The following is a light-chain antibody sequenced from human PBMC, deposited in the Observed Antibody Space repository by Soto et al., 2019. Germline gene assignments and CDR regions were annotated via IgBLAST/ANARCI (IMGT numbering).Light chain of an antibody. CDR2: GVS. CDR1: QGVNSNY. J-gene: IGKJ2*01. Sequence: EVVLTQSPGTLSLSPGERATLSCRASQGVNSNYLAWYQQKPGQAHRLLFYGVSNRATGIPDRFSCSGSGTDFTLTISRLEPEDFALYYCQQYGGSPLYTFGQGTKLEIK. V-gene: IGKV3-20*01. CDR3: QQYGGSPLYT.